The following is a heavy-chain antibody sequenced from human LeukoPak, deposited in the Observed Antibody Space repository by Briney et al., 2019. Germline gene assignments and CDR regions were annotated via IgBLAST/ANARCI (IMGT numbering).Heavy chain of an antibody. CDR1: VFPLTSYA. D-gene: IGHD3-16*01. CDR2: YSCRRGRT. J-gene: IGHJ6*03. CDR3: AKAPRFGDHATEYYYYYMHV. Sequence: GGSLRLSCGASVFPLTSYAVRWVRWAPGKGVEGVSRYSCRRGRTLYADSVKGRLPISRNNSKNTLYLQMNSLRVEDTAVYYCAKAPRFGDHATEYYYYYMHVWGKGTTVTVSS. V-gene: IGHV3-23*01.